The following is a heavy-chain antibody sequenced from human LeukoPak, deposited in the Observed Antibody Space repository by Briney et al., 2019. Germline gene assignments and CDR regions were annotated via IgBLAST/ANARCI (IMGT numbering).Heavy chain of an antibody. CDR1: GYTFTGYY. CDR3: ARGELSSYNYGDYFKYRV. Sequence: ASVKVSCKASGYTFTGYYMHWVRQAPGQGLEWMGWINPNSGGTNYAQKFQGRVTMTRDTSISTAYMELSRLRSDDTAVYYCARGELSSYNYGDYFKYRVWGQGTLVTVSS. CDR2: INPNSGGT. V-gene: IGHV1-2*02. J-gene: IGHJ4*02. D-gene: IGHD4-17*01.